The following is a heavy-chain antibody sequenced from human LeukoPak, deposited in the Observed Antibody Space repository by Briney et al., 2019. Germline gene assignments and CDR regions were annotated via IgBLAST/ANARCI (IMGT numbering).Heavy chain of an antibody. CDR2: IRYDGSNK. D-gene: IGHD1-26*01. CDR3: ATSGCYHQYFDY. J-gene: IGHJ4*02. V-gene: IGHV3-30*02. Sequence: GGSLRLSCAASGFTFSSYGMHWVRQAPGKGLEWVAFIRYDGSNKYYADSVKGRFTISRDNSKNTLYLQMNSLRAEDTAVYYCATSGCYHQYFDYWGQGTLVTVSS. CDR1: GFTFSSYG.